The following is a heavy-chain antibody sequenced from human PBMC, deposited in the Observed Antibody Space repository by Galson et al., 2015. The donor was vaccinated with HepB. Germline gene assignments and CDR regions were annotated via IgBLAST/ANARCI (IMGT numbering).Heavy chain of an antibody. CDR1: GGSISGYS. D-gene: IGHD3-22*01. CDR2: IYYRGST. J-gene: IGHJ4*02. V-gene: IGHV4-59*08. CDR3: ARLYDRGGPWARSDY. Sequence: SETLSLTCTVSGGSISGYSWTWIRQSPGKGLEWIGYIYYRGSTNYNPSLKSRVTISVDTSKNQFSLKLRSVTAADTAVYYCARLYDRGGPWARSDYWGQGILVIVSS.